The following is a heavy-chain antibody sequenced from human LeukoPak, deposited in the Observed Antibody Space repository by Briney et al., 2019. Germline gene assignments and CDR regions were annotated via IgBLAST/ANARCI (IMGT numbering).Heavy chain of an antibody. CDR3: ARRPETSGYSYGWDYYYYMDV. D-gene: IGHD5-18*01. CDR2: IYTSGST. Sequence: SQTLSLTCTVSGGSISSGSYYWSWIRQPAGKGLEWIGRIYTSGSTNYNPSLKSRVTISVDTSKNQFSLKLSSVTAADTAVYYCARRPETSGYSYGWDYYYYMDVWGKGTTVTVSS. J-gene: IGHJ6*03. V-gene: IGHV4-61*02. CDR1: GGSISSGSYY.